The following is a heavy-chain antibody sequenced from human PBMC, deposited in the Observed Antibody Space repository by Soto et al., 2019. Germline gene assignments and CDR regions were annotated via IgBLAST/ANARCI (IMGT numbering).Heavy chain of an antibody. CDR1: GYTFTSYA. V-gene: IGHV1-3*01. CDR3: ARDVSGVYYDSSGTNWFDP. D-gene: IGHD3-22*01. J-gene: IGHJ5*02. CDR2: INAGNGNT. Sequence: ASVKVSCKASGYTFTSYAMHWVRQAPGQRLEWMGWINAGNGNTKYSQKFQGRVTITGDTSASTAYMELSSLRSEDTAVYYCARDVSGVYYDSSGTNWFDPWGQGTLVTVSS.